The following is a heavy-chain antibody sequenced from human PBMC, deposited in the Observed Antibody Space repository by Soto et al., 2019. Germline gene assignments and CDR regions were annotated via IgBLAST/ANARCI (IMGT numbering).Heavy chain of an antibody. V-gene: IGHV1-69*01. Sequence: QVPLVQSGAEVKKPGSSLNISCKASRDTFTSYSINWVRQAPGQGLEWMGGIIPIFGTANYAQKFKDRVMITADESTNTAYMALTSLRPDDTAVYYCTQGDYDTTGWFDPWGQGTLVTVSS. CDR1: RDTFTSYS. CDR2: IIPIFGTA. J-gene: IGHJ5*02. CDR3: TQGDYDTTGWFDP. D-gene: IGHD3-22*01.